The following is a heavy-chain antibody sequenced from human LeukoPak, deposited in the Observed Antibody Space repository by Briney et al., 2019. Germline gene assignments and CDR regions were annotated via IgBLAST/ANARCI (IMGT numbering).Heavy chain of an antibody. CDR2: ISYDGSNK. CDR1: GFTFSSYA. Sequence: PGGSLRLSCAASGFTFSSYAMHWVRQAPGKGLEWVAVISYDGSNKYYADSVKGRFTISRDNSKNTLYLQMNSLRAEDTAVYYCAVTTVTDFDYWGQGTLVTVSS. V-gene: IGHV3-30-3*01. CDR3: AVTTVTDFDY. D-gene: IGHD4-17*01. J-gene: IGHJ4*02.